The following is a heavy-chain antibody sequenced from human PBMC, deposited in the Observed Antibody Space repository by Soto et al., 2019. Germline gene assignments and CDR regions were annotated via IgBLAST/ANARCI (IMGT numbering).Heavy chain of an antibody. CDR1: GDSVSSNSAA. CDR2: TYYRSKWYN. J-gene: IGHJ6*02. D-gene: IGHD5-18*01. CDR3: ARENVDTAMVTGDYYYSYGMDV. V-gene: IGHV6-1*01. Sequence: SQTLSLTCAISGDSVSSNSAAWNWIRQSPSRGLEWLGRTYYRSKWYNDYAVSVKSRITINPDTSKNQFSLQLNSVTPEDTAVYYCARENVDTAMVTGDYYYSYGMDVWCQGTTVTVS.